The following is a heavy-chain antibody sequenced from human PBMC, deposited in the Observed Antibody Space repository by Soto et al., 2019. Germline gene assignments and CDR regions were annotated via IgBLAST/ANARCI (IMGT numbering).Heavy chain of an antibody. CDR2: MSYSRST. V-gene: IGHV4-39*01. J-gene: IGHJ4*02. Sequence: SETLSLTCFVSGGSISSNNYYWGWIRQPPGKGLEWIGSMSYSRSTYYNPSLKSRVTISVDTSKNQFSLKLTSVTAADTAVYYCASLLRPTNWGGGYFDYWGQGPPVTVSS. CDR3: ASLLRPTNWGGGYFDY. CDR1: GGSISSNNYY. D-gene: IGHD7-27*01.